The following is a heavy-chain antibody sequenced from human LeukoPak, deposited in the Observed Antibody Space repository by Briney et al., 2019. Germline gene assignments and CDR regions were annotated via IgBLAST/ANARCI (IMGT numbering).Heavy chain of an antibody. D-gene: IGHD4-17*01. V-gene: IGHV3-23*01. Sequence: QPGGTLRLSCAASGFTISSYAMSWVRQGPGKGLEWVSCISGSGGSTYYPSLEKRRFTISRDNSKKTLYLQTNSLRAEDTAVYYCAKDTKYGDYAPGYLHCWGQGTLVTVA. CDR3: AKDTKYGDYAPGYLHC. CDR1: GFTISSYA. J-gene: IGHJ4*02. CDR2: ISGSGGST.